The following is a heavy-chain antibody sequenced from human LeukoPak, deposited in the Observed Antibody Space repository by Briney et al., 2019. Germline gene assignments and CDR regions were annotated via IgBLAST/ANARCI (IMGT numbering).Heavy chain of an antibody. J-gene: IGHJ5*02. Sequence: SETLSLTCAVSGGSISSGGYSWSWIRQPPRKGLEWIGYLYHSGSTYYNPSLKSRVTISVDRSKNQFSLKLSSVTAADTAVYYCARGIQEDYYDSSGYYYSWFDPWGQGTLVTVSS. V-gene: IGHV4-30-2*01. CDR3: ARGIQEDYYDSSGYYYSWFDP. CDR1: GGSISSGGYS. CDR2: LYHSGST. D-gene: IGHD3-22*01.